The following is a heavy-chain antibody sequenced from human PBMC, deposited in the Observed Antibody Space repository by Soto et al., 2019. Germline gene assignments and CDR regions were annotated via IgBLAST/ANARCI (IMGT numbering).Heavy chain of an antibody. V-gene: IGHV1-69*13. CDR2: IIPILGTA. Sequence: GASVKVSCKASGGTFSSYAISWVRQAPGQGLEWMGGIIPILGTANYAQKFQGRATITADESTSTAYMELSSLRSEDTAVYYCASLVVGGDYYDSSEGYYYYYCMDVWGQGTTVTVSS. CDR3: ASLVVGGDYYDSSEGYYYYYCMDV. J-gene: IGHJ6*02. D-gene: IGHD3-22*01. CDR1: GGTFSSYA.